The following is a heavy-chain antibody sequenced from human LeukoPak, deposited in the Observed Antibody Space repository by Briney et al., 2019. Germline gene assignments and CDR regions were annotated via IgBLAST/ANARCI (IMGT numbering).Heavy chain of an antibody. CDR2: ISSSGSTI. D-gene: IGHD3-9*01. CDR3: ARELKPTYYDILTGSGY. V-gene: IGHV3-11*01. Sequence: GGSLRLSCAASGFTFSDYYMSWIRQAPGKGLEWVSYISSSGSTIYYADSVKGRFTISRDNAKSSLYLQMNSLRAEDTAVYYCARELKPTYYDILTGSGYWGQGTLVTVSS. J-gene: IGHJ4*02. CDR1: GFTFSDYY.